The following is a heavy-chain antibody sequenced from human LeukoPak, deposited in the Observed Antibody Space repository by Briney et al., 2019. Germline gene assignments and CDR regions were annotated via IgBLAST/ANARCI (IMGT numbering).Heavy chain of an antibody. D-gene: IGHD3-3*01. CDR3: ARERGGVPRRAFDI. J-gene: IGHJ3*02. CDR2: IDYSSSYI. Sequence: PGGSLRLSCAASGFTFSSYSMNWVRQAPGKGLEWVSSIDYSSSYIYYADSVKGRFTISRDNAKSSLYLQMNSLRAEDTAVYYCARERGGVPRRAFDIWGQGTMVTVSS. CDR1: GFTFSSYS. V-gene: IGHV3-21*01.